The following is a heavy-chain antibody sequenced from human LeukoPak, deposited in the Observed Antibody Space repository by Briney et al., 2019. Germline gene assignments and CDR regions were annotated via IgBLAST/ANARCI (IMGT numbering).Heavy chain of an antibody. Sequence: PGGSLRLSCAASGFTVSSNYMSWVRQAPGKGLEWVSVIYSGGSTYYADSVKGRFTISRDNSKNTLYLQMNSLRAEDTAVYYCARGGPYDYVWGSPSPTRWGQGTLVTVSS. CDR3: ARGGPYDYVWGSPSPTR. V-gene: IGHV3-53*01. J-gene: IGHJ4*02. CDR2: IYSGGST. D-gene: IGHD3-16*01. CDR1: GFTVSSNY.